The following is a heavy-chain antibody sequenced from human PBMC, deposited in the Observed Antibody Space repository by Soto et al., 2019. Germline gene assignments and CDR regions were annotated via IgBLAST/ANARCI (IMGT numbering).Heavy chain of an antibody. D-gene: IGHD4-17*01. CDR3: ARGKTTVTTMDDAFDI. CDR2: IYYSGST. Sequence: SETLSLTCTVSGGSISSYYWSWIRQPPGKGLEWIGYIYYSGSTNYNPSLKSRVTISVDTSKNQFSLELSSVAAADTAVYYCARGKTTVTTMDDAFDIWGQGTMVTVSS. J-gene: IGHJ3*02. CDR1: GGSISSYY. V-gene: IGHV4-59*01.